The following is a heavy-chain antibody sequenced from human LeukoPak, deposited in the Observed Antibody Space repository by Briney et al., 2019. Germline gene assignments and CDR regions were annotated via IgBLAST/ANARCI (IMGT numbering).Heavy chain of an antibody. CDR2: ISSSSSTI. D-gene: IGHD5-12*01. V-gene: IGHV3-48*04. CDR1: GFTFSSYS. CDR3: ARVEGNIVTTTEGYFDY. J-gene: IGHJ4*02. Sequence: GGSLRLSCAASGFTFSSYSVNWVRQAPGKGLEWISYISSSSSTIYYADSVKGRFTISRDNAKNSLYLQMNSLRAEDTAVYYCARVEGNIVTTTEGYFDYWGQGTLVTVSS.